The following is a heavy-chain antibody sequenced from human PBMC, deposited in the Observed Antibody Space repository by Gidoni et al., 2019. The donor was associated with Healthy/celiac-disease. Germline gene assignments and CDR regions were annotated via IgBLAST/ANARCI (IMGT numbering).Heavy chain of an antibody. Sequence: QVQLQETGPGRVKPPQRVALTCTVPGGSISSGDYYWRWIRQPPGKGLEWIGYIYYIGRTYYNPSLKSRVTISLDTSKNQFSLKLSSVTAADTAVYYCARGGYYYDSSGYSYWGQGTLVTVSS. CDR1: GGSISSGDYY. CDR2: IYYIGRT. D-gene: IGHD3-22*01. J-gene: IGHJ4*02. V-gene: IGHV4-30-4*01. CDR3: ARGGYYYDSSGYSY.